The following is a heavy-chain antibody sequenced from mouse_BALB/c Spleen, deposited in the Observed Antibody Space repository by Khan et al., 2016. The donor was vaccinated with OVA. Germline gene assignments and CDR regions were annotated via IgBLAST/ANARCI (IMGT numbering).Heavy chain of an antibody. CDR3: VRDGAYHRNDGWFAY. Sequence: VQLQQSGAELARPGASVTMSCKASGYTFTSYTIHWIKVRPGQGLEWIGFINPSNGYTNYNQKFKDKATLTADKSSTTVHMQLSSLTSDDSAVYNCVRDGAYHRNDGWFAYWGQGTLVTVSA. V-gene: IGHV1-4*01. CDR1: GYTFTSYT. D-gene: IGHD2-14*01. CDR2: INPSNGYT. J-gene: IGHJ3*01.